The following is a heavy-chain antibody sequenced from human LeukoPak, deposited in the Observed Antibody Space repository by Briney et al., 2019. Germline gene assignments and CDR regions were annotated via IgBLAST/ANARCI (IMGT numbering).Heavy chain of an antibody. V-gene: IGHV5-51*01. D-gene: IGHD3-16*01. J-gene: IGHJ4*02. Sequence: GESLQISCQGSGYNFTNYWIGWVRQMPGKGLEGVGIFFPGDSNTRYSPSFQGQVTISADKSISTAYLQWSSLRASDTAIYYCARQGAEAFDYWGQGTLVTVSS. CDR1: GYNFTNYW. CDR2: FFPGDSNT. CDR3: ARQGAEAFDY.